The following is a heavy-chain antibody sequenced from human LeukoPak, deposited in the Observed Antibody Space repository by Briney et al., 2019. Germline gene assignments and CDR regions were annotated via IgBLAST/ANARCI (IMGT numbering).Heavy chain of an antibody. CDR3: AVDYGGI. V-gene: IGHV4-39*07. D-gene: IGHD4-23*01. J-gene: IGHJ3*02. Sequence: SETLSLTCTVSGVSISSRSYYWGWLRQPPGKGLEWIGSMYYKGNTYLNPSLKSRVTISQDTSKNQFCLKLSSVTVADTAVYYCAVDYGGIWGQGTMVTVSS. CDR1: GVSISSRSYY. CDR2: MYYKGNT.